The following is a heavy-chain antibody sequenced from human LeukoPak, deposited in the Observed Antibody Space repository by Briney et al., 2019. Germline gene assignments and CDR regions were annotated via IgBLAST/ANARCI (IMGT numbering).Heavy chain of an antibody. J-gene: IGHJ5*02. V-gene: IGHV4-38-2*01. CDR1: GYPISSGYY. Sequence: SETLSLTCAVSGYPISSGYYWGWIRQPPGKGLEWIGSIYHSGSTYYNPSLKSRVTISVDTSKNQFSLKLSSVTAADTAVYYCASLPAGDWFDPWGQGTLVTVSS. D-gene: IGHD1-14*01. CDR2: IYHSGST. CDR3: ASLPAGDWFDP.